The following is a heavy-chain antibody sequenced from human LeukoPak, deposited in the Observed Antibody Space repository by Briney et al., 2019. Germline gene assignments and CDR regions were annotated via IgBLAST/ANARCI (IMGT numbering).Heavy chain of an antibody. Sequence: SETLSLPCTVSGDSVSSGSYYWSWIRQPPGKGLEWIGYIYYSGSTNYNPSLKSRVTISVDTSKNQFSLKLSSVTAADTAVYYCARAAGWLQSIDYWGQGYLVTVSS. CDR2: IYYSGST. D-gene: IGHD5-24*01. CDR3: ARAAGWLQSIDY. V-gene: IGHV4-61*01. CDR1: GDSVSSGSYY. J-gene: IGHJ4*02.